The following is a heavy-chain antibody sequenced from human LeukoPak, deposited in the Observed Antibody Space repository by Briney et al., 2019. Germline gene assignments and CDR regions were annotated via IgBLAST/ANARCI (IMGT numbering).Heavy chain of an antibody. V-gene: IGHV4-59*08. CDR1: GGSISSYY. CDR2: IYYSGST. Sequence: TSETLSLTCTVSGGSISSYYWSWIRQPPGKGLEWIGYIYYSGSTNYNPSLKSRVTISVDTSKNQFSLKLSSVTAADTAVYYCARHGTPYNWNDGDWFDPWGQGTLVTVSS. J-gene: IGHJ5*02. CDR3: ARHGTPYNWNDGDWFDP. D-gene: IGHD1-1*01.